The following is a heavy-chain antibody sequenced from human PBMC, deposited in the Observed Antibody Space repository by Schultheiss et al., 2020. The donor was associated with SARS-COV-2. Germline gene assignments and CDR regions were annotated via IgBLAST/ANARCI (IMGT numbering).Heavy chain of an antibody. CDR3: AKVYSRLRYYYYYYMDV. CDR2: ISSSSSYT. V-gene: IGHV3-11*05. Sequence: GGSLRLSCAASGFTVSSNYMSWVRQAPGKGLEWVSYISSSSSYTNYADSVKGRFTISRDNAKNSLYLQMNSLRAEDTAVYYCAKVYSRLRYYYYYYMDVWGKGTTVTVSS. CDR1: GFTVSSNY. J-gene: IGHJ6*03. D-gene: IGHD2-15*01.